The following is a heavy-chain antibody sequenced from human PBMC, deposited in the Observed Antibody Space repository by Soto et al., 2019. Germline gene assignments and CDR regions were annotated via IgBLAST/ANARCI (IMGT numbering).Heavy chain of an antibody. V-gene: IGHV1-69*01. D-gene: IGHD3-22*01. Sequence: QVQLVQSETEMKKPGSSVKVSCKASGGTFSRYTLSWVRQAPGHGLEWMGGIIPMFGKANYAQKFQGRVTITADESTSTGYMELRSLISEDTAVYYCARDGTLYDGGAYYYLYWGQGTLVTVSS. CDR1: GGTFSRYT. J-gene: IGHJ4*02. CDR2: IIPMFGKA. CDR3: ARDGTLYDGGAYYYLY.